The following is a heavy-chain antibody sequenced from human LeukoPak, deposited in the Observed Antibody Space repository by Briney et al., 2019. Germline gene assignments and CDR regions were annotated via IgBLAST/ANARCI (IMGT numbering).Heavy chain of an antibody. V-gene: IGHV3-30*03. D-gene: IGHD6-13*01. CDR2: ISYDGSNK. Sequence: GGSLRLSCAASGFTFSSYGMHWVRQAPGKGLEWVAVISYDGSNKYYADSVKGRFTISRDNAKNSLYLQMNSLRAEDTAVYYCARLGIITAAGSNDYWGQGTLVTVSS. CDR3: ARLGIITAAGSNDY. CDR1: GFTFSSYG. J-gene: IGHJ4*02.